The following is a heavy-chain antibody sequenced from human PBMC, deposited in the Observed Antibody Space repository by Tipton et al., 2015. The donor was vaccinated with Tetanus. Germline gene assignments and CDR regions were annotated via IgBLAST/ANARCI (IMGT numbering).Heavy chain of an antibody. Sequence: SLRLSCTASGFTFSSYAMHWVRQAPGKGLEWVAVISHDGSNKYHADSVKGRFTISRDNSKKMLYLQMISLRPEDTAVYYCARAATQYYFDYWGQGTLVTVSS. J-gene: IGHJ4*02. CDR1: GFTFSSYA. D-gene: IGHD2-15*01. CDR3: ARAATQYYFDY. V-gene: IGHV3-30-3*01. CDR2: ISHDGSNK.